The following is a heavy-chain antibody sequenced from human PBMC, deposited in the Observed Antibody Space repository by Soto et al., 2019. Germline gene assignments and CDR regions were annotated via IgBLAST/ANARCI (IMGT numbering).Heavy chain of an antibody. CDR3: ARVPSKVRSPIDY. V-gene: IGHV4-39*01. CDR1: GGSISSSSYY. CDR2: IYYSGST. J-gene: IGHJ4*02. Sequence: QLQLQESGPGLVKPSETLSLTCTVSGGSISSSSYYWGWIRQPPGKGLEWIGSIYYSGSTYYNPSLKSRVTISVEPSKNQVSLKLSSVTAADTAGYYCARVPSKVRSPIDYWGPGNLGNVSS.